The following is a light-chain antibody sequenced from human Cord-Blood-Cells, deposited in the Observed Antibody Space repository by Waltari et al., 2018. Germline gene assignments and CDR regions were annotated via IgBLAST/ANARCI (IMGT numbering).Light chain of an antibody. J-gene: IGLJ3*02. CDR1: SSDVGGYNY. CDR2: DVS. V-gene: IGLV2-14*01. Sequence: QSALTQPASVSGSPGQSITISCTGTSSDVGGYNYVSWYQQHPGKAPKLMSYDVSNRPSGVSNGFAVSKSGNTASLTISGLQAEGEADYYCISYTSSSTRVFGEGTKLTVL. CDR3: ISYTSSSTRV.